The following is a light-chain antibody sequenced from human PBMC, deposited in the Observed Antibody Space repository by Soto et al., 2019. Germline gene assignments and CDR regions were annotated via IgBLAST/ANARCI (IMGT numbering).Light chain of an antibody. V-gene: IGLV2-14*03. J-gene: IGLJ1*01. CDR3: SSYTSSSTLAV. CDR1: SSDVGGYNY. Sequence: QSVLTQPASVSGSPGQSITISCTGTSSDVGGYNYVSWYRQHPGKAPKFIIYDVSNRPSGVSNRFSGSKSGNTASLTISGLQAEDEADYYCSSYTSSSTLAVFGTGTKVTVL. CDR2: DVS.